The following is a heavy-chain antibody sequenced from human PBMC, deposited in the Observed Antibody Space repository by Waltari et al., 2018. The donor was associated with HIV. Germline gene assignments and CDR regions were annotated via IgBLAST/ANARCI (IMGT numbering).Heavy chain of an antibody. CDR2: IYYSGST. V-gene: IGHV4-39*07. Sequence: SISSSSYYWGWIRQPPGKGLEWIGSIYYSGSTYYNPSLKSRVTISVDTSKNQFSLKLSSVTAADTAVYYCARDKGNGGYGMDVWGQGTTVTVSS. J-gene: IGHJ6*02. D-gene: IGHD1-1*01. CDR3: ARDKGNGGYGMDV. CDR1: SISSSSYY.